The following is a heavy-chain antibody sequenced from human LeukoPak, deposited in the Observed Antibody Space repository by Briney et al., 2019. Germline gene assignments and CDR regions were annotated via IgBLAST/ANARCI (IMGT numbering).Heavy chain of an antibody. CDR2: ISSSSSYI. CDR1: GFTFSSYS. D-gene: IGHD1-1*01. Sequence: GGSLRLPCAASGFTFSSYSMNWVRQAPGKGLEWVSSISSSSSYIYYADSVKGRFTISRGNAKNSLYLQMNSLRAEDTAVYYCARAGTTGFDYWGQGTLVTVSS. J-gene: IGHJ4*02. CDR3: ARAGTTGFDY. V-gene: IGHV3-21*01.